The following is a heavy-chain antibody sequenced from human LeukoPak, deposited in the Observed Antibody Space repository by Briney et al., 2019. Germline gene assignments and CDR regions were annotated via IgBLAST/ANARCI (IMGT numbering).Heavy chain of an antibody. Sequence: PGGSLRLSCAASGFTFSSYWMHWVRQVPGKGLVWVSRINSDGSSTSFADSVKGRFTISRDNAKNTLYLQMNSLRAEDTAVYFCARGGAVSGPVLVYGGQGTLVTV. CDR2: INSDGSST. J-gene: IGHJ4*01. CDR1: GFTFSSYW. D-gene: IGHD6-19*01. CDR3: ARGGAVSGPVLVY. V-gene: IGHV3-74*01.